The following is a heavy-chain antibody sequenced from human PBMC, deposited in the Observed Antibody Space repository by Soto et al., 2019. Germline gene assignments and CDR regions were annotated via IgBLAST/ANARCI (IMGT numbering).Heavy chain of an antibody. J-gene: IGHJ5*02. Sequence: GGSLRLSCAASGFTSSSYAMSWVRLAPGKGLEWVSAISGSAESTYYAASVKGRFTISRDNSKNTLYLQMDSLRTEDTALYYCAKDPAYYDFWSGPGGWFDPWGQGTLVTVSS. CDR2: ISGSAEST. CDR1: GFTSSSYA. D-gene: IGHD3-3*01. CDR3: AKDPAYYDFWSGPGGWFDP. V-gene: IGHV3-23*01.